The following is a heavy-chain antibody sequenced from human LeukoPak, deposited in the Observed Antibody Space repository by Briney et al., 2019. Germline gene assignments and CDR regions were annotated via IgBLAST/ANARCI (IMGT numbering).Heavy chain of an antibody. CDR1: GYSFANFA. CDR2: IGGSGDSR. D-gene: IGHD1-1*01. J-gene: IGHJ3*01. V-gene: IGHV3-23*01. Sequence: PGGSLRLSCAASGYSFANFAMSWVRQAPGKGLDWVSGIGGSGDSRFYADSVAGRFAISSDISKNTVYLQMMSLTAEDTAIYYCAKTRYDWKSPDAFDVWGQGTMVTVSA. CDR3: AKTRYDWKSPDAFDV.